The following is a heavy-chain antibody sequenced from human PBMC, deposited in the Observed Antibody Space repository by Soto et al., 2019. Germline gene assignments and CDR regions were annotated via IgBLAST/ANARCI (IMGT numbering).Heavy chain of an antibody. Sequence: GGSLRLSCAASGFTFSSYWMSWVRQAPGKGLEWVANIKQDGSEKYYVDSVKGRFTISRDNAKNSLYLQMNSLRAEDTAVYYCARVPAANNKVYYYYYYMDVWGKGTTVTVSS. V-gene: IGHV3-7*04. D-gene: IGHD2-2*01. CDR3: ARVPAANNKVYYYYYYMDV. CDR1: GFTFSSYW. CDR2: IKQDGSEK. J-gene: IGHJ6*03.